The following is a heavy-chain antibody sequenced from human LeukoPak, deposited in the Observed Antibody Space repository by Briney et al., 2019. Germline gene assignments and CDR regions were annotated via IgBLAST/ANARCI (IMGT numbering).Heavy chain of an antibody. J-gene: IGHJ4*02. CDR3: AKTFGAIDPFEY. CDR2: IKQDGSEK. D-gene: IGHD2/OR15-2a*01. Sequence: GGSLRLSCAASGFTFSSYWMSWVRQAPGKGLEWVANIKQDGSEKYYVDSVKGRFTISRDNSKNTLYLQMNSLRAEDTAVYYCAKTFGAIDPFEYWGQGTLVTVSS. V-gene: IGHV3-7*03. CDR1: GFTFSSYW.